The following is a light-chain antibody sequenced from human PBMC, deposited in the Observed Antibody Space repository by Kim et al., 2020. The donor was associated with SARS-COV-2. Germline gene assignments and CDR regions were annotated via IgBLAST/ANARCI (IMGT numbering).Light chain of an antibody. CDR2: HDS. Sequence: APGVAATIPCAGNNIGSKNVQWYQQQPGQAPVLVISHDSHRPSEIPDRFSGSSSGNTATLTISRVEAGDEADYYCQVWDGSTDHYVFGTGTKVTVL. CDR3: QVWDGSTDHYV. V-gene: IGLV3-21*04. J-gene: IGLJ1*01. CDR1: NIGSKN.